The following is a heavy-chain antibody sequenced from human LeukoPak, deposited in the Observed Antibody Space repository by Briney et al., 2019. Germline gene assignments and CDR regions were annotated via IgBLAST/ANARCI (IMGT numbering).Heavy chain of an antibody. Sequence: GGALRLSCAASGFSLSTNYMSWVRQAPGKGREWVSLIYSSANTYYPHPVTGRLTISQDTSENTVYLQMNSLRADDTAVYYCARRQDDSPLGYWVQGTLVTVSS. CDR1: GFSLSTNY. J-gene: IGHJ4*02. CDR3: ARRQDDSPLGY. D-gene: IGHD3-9*01. CDR2: IYSSANT. V-gene: IGHV3-53*01.